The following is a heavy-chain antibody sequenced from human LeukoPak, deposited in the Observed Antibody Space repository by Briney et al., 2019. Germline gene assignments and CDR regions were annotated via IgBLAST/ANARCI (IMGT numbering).Heavy chain of an antibody. D-gene: IGHD6-13*01. CDR1: GFTFSSYW. CDR2: ISSSSSTI. J-gene: IGHJ5*02. CDR3: ARDAYSSSWYRNWFDP. V-gene: IGHV3-48*02. Sequence: GGSLRLSCAASGFTFSSYWMSWVRQAPGKGLEWVSYISSSSSTIYYADSVKGRFTISRDNAKNSLYLQMNSLRDKDTAVYYCARDAYSSSWYRNWFDPWGQGTLVTVSS.